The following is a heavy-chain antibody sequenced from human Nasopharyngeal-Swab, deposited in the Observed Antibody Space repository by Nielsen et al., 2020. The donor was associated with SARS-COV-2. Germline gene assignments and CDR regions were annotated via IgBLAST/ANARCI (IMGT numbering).Heavy chain of an antibody. D-gene: IGHD1-26*01. J-gene: IGHJ3*02. CDR3: AREVRGSYWPAFDI. CDR1: GFTFSSYW. CDR2: IKQDGSEK. V-gene: IGHV3-7*01. Sequence: GESLKISCAASGFTFSSYWMSWVRQAPGKGLEWVANIKQDGSEKYYVDSVKGRFTISRDNAKNSLYLQMNSLRAEDTAVYYCAREVRGSYWPAFDIWGQGTMVPSPQ.